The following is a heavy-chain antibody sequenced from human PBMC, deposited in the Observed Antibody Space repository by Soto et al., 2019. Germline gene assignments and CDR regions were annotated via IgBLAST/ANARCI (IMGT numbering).Heavy chain of an antibody. Sequence: ILFLTCTFSGGSISSGYFSWSGIRHHPGKGLEWIGYIYYSGSTYYNPSLKSRVTISVDTSKNQFSLKLSSVTAADTAVYYCARGPSYGLYDFWSGTVDYWGQGTLVTVSS. CDR1: GGSISSGYFS. J-gene: IGHJ4*02. CDR3: ARGPSYGLYDFWSGTVDY. CDR2: IYYSGST. V-gene: IGHV4-31*03. D-gene: IGHD3-3*01.